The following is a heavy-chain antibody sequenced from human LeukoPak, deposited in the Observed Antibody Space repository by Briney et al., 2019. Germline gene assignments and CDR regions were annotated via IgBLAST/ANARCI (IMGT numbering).Heavy chain of an antibody. CDR2: ISYDGSNK. CDR3: ARDDSSGYYYGFWFDP. CDR1: GFTFSSYA. J-gene: IGHJ5*02. Sequence: GGSLRLSCAASGFTFSSYAMHWVRRAPGKGLEWVAVISYDGSNKYYADSVKGRFTISRDNSKNTLYLQMNSLRAEDTAVYYCARDDSSGYYYGFWFDPWGQGTLVTVSS. V-gene: IGHV3-30-3*01. D-gene: IGHD3-22*01.